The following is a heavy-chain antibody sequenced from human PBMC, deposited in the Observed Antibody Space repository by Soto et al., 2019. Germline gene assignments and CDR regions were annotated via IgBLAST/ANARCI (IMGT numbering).Heavy chain of an antibody. D-gene: IGHD6-25*01. J-gene: IGHJ6*02. CDR1: GGTFSSYA. CDR3: ARSGATALGAYGMDV. Sequence: SVKVSCKASGGTFSSYAISWVRQAPGQGLEWMGGIIPIFGTANYAQKFQGRVTITADESTSTAYMELSSLRSEDTAVYYCARSGATALGAYGMDVWGQGTTVTVSS. CDR2: IIPIFGTA. V-gene: IGHV1-69*13.